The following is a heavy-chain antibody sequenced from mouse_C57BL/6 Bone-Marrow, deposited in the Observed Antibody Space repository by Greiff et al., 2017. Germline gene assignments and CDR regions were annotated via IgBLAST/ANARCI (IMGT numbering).Heavy chain of an antibody. CDR1: GYTFTDYN. J-gene: IGHJ4*01. Sequence: EVKLQESGPELVKPGASVKIPCKASGYTFTDYNMDWVKQSHGKSLEWIGDINPNNGGTIYNQKFKGKATLTVDKSSSTAYMELRSLTSEDTAVYYCATIYYDYPLYAMDYWGQGTSVTVSS. V-gene: IGHV1-18*01. D-gene: IGHD2-4*01. CDR2: INPNNGGT. CDR3: ATIYYDYPLYAMDY.